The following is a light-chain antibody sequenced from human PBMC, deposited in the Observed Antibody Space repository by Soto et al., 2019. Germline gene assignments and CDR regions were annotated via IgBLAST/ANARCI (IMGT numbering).Light chain of an antibody. V-gene: IGKV1-5*01. J-gene: IGKJ1*01. CDR3: QQYNSYSVT. CDR2: DAS. Sequence: DIQTTQSPSTLSSSVADIFTITCRASQSISSWLAWYQQKPGKAPKLLIYDASSLESGVPSRFSGSGSGTEFTLTISSLQPDDFATYYCQQYNSYSVTFGQGTKVDI. CDR1: QSISSW.